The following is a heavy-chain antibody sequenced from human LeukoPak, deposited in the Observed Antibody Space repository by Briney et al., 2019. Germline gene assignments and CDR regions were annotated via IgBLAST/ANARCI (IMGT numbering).Heavy chain of an antibody. CDR3: ARDGYSGYGFDS. CDR2: ISGTGTYI. CDR1: GFTFSSYS. V-gene: IGHV3-21*01. J-gene: IGHJ4*02. D-gene: IGHD5-12*01. Sequence: GGSLRLSCAASGFTFSSYSMNWVRQAPGKGLEWVSSISGTGTYIFYADSVKGRFTISRDNAKNSLYLQMNSLRAEDTAVYYCARDGYSGYGFDSWGQGTLVTVSS.